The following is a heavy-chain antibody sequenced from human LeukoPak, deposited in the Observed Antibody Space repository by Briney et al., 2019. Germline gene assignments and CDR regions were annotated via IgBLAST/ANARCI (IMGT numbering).Heavy chain of an antibody. D-gene: IGHD3-10*01. CDR3: ARGAPLIRGVMIHYYYMDV. Sequence: PGGSLILSCAVSVFTFSSYSMNWVRQAPGKGLEWVSYISSSSSTIYYAASESRRIIIAGDNTKHSLYMQINLMRADATAVYYGARGAPLIRGVMIHYYYMDVWGKGTTVTVS. J-gene: IGHJ6*03. V-gene: IGHV3-48*04. CDR1: VFTFSSYS. CDR2: ISSSSSTI.